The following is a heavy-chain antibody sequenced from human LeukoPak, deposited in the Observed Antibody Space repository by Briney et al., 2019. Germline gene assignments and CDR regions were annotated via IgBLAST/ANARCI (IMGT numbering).Heavy chain of an antibody. J-gene: IGHJ4*02. CDR2: INHSGST. V-gene: IGHV4-34*01. CDR1: GGSFSGYY. Sequence: SETLSLTCAVYGGSFSGYYWSWIRQPPGKGLEWIGEINHSGSTNYNPSLKSRVTISVDTSKNQFSLKLSSVTAADTAVYYCARRYYDSSGYYMYYFDYWGQGTLVTVSS. D-gene: IGHD3-22*01. CDR3: ARRYYDSSGYYMYYFDY.